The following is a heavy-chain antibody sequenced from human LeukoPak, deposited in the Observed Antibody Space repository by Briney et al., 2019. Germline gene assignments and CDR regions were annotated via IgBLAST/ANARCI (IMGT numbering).Heavy chain of an antibody. CDR3: ARGAYYDSSGTDY. CDR1: GFTFSSYA. CDR2: ISSSSSTI. J-gene: IGHJ4*02. Sequence: GGSLRLSCAASGFTFSSYAMSWVRQAPGKGLEWVSYISSSSSTIYYADSVKGRFTISRDNAKNSLYLQMNSLRAEDTAVYYCARGAYYDSSGTDYWGQGTLVTVSS. D-gene: IGHD3-22*01. V-gene: IGHV3-48*04.